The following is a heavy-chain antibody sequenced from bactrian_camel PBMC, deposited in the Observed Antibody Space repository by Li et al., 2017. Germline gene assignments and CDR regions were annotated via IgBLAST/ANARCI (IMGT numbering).Heavy chain of an antibody. V-gene: IGHV3S54*01. Sequence: QVQLVESGGDSVQAGGSLRLSCVSSKYIYNVNCMVWFRQAPGKEREGVATINTGGGTTHYSDSVKGRFTISQDARKNTVHLQMDNLKLEDTAMYYCAAEGARLSVYISTGARGPRSPSP. CDR2: INTGGGTT. D-gene: IGHD2*01. CDR3: AAEGARLSVYIST. J-gene: IGHJ4*01. CDR1: KYIYNVNC.